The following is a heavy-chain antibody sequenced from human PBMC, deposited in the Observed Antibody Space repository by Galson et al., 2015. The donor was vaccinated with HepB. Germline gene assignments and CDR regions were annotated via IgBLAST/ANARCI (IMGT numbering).Heavy chain of an antibody. J-gene: IGHJ2*01. V-gene: IGHV5-10-1*01. CDR1: GYSFTSYW. CDR3: VLAAAGRYWYFDL. CDR2: IDPSDSYT. D-gene: IGHD6-13*01. Sequence: QSGAEVKKPGESLRISCKGSGYSFTSYWISWVRQMPGKGLEWMGRIDPSDSYTNYSPSFQGHVTISADKSISTAYLQWSSLKASDTAMYYCVLAAAGRYWYFDLWGRGTLVTVSS.